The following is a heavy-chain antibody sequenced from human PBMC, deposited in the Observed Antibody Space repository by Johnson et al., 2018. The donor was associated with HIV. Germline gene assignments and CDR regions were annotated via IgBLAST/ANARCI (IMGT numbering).Heavy chain of an antibody. V-gene: IGHV3-30*04. D-gene: IGHD3-22*01. Sequence: QVQLVESGGGVVQPGRSLRVSCAASGFTFSTYAMHWVRQAPGKGLEWVAVISNDGSNKYYAQSVKGRFTISRDNSKNTLYLQMNSLRAEDTAVYYCARGRWLRDAFDIWGQGTMVTVSS. CDR3: ARGRWLRDAFDI. CDR1: GFTFSTYA. CDR2: ISNDGSNK. J-gene: IGHJ3*02.